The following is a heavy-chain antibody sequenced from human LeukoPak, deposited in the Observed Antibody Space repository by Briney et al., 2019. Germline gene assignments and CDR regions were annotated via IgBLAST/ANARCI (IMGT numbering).Heavy chain of an antibody. Sequence: PSETLSLTCTVSGGSITSNHWSWVRQRPGKGLEWIGQVHHSGGTSYNPSLRSRVTISIDKSENQFSLKLNSVTAADTAVYYCARHGGHYQSDDWGQGTLVTVSS. V-gene: IGHV4-4*02. J-gene: IGHJ4*02. CDR2: VHHSGGT. D-gene: IGHD2-21*01. CDR1: GGSITSNH. CDR3: ARHGGHYQSDD.